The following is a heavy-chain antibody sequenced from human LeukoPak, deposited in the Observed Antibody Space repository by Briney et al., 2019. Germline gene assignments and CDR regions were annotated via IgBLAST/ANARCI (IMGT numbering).Heavy chain of an antibody. CDR1: GGSFSGYY. Sequence: SETLSLTCAVYGGSFSGYYWSWIRQPPGKGLEWIGEINHSGSTNYNPSLKSRVTISVDTSKNQFSLKLSSVTAADTAVYYCARDRGGSSWFTGGYYFDYWGQGTLVTVSS. V-gene: IGHV4-34*01. J-gene: IGHJ4*02. CDR3: ARDRGGSSWFTGGYYFDY. CDR2: INHSGST. D-gene: IGHD6-13*01.